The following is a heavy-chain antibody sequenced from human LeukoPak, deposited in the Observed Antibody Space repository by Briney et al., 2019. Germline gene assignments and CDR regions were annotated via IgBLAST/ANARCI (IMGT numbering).Heavy chain of an antibody. J-gene: IGHJ4*02. CDR1: GFTFSSYE. CDR2: ISSSGDII. D-gene: IGHD2-15*01. Sequence: GGSLRLSCAASGFTFSSYEMNWVRQAPRKGLEWVSYISSSGDIIYYADSVKGRPTFSRDNAKNSLYLQMNSLRAEDTAVYYCARVGRDSQHLDYWGPGTLVTVSS. V-gene: IGHV3-48*03. CDR3: ARVGRDSQHLDY.